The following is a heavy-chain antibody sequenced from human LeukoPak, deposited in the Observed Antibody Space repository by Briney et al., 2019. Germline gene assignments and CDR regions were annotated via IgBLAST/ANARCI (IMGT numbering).Heavy chain of an antibody. CDR1: GGSISSSSYY. V-gene: IGHV4-39*07. J-gene: IGHJ4*02. Sequence: SKTLSLTCTVSGGSISSSSYYWGWIRQPPGKGLEWIGYIYHSGSTYYNPSLKSRVTISVDRSKNQFSLKLSSVTAADTAVYYCAREGIAAAAPHYWGQGTLVTVSS. D-gene: IGHD6-13*01. CDR2: IYHSGST. CDR3: AREGIAAAAPHY.